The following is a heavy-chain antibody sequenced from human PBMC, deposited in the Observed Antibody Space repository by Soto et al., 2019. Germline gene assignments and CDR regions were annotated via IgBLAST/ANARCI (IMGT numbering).Heavy chain of an antibody. V-gene: IGHV3-30*18. J-gene: IGHJ4*02. CDR1: VFTFSIYG. CDR2: ISYDGSNK. CDR3: AKDISTYDSSGYFSTSAPDY. Sequence: PRGSLRLACASSVFTFSIYGMPWVRQAPGKGLDLVAVISYDGSNKYYADSVKGRFTISRDNSKNTLYLQMNSLRAEDTAVYYCAKDISTYDSSGYFSTSAPDYWGQGTMVTVSS. D-gene: IGHD3-22*01.